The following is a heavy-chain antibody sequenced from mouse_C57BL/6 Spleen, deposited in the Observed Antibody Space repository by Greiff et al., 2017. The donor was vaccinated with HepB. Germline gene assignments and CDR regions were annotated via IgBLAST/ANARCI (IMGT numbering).Heavy chain of an antibody. Sequence: QVQLQQPGAELVKPGASVKLSCKASGYTFTSYWMQWVKQRPGQGLEWIGEIDPSDSYTNYNQKFKGKATLTVDTSSSTAYMQLSSLTSEDSAVYYCARRGGSSLLYFDVWGTGTTVTVSS. V-gene: IGHV1-50*01. D-gene: IGHD1-1*01. CDR1: GYTFTSYW. J-gene: IGHJ1*03. CDR3: ARRGGSSLLYFDV. CDR2: IDPSDSYT.